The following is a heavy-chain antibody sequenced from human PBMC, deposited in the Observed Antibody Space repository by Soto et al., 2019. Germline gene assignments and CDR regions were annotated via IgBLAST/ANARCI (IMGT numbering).Heavy chain of an antibody. CDR3: ARGTPAYYDFWSGYCNWFDP. J-gene: IGHJ5*02. V-gene: IGHV3-21*01. Sequence: GGSLRLSCAASGFTFSSYSINWVRQAPGKGLEWVSSISSGSSYIYYADSVKGRFTISRHNAKNSLYLQMNSLRAEDTAVYYCARGTPAYYDFWSGYCNWFDPWGQGTLVTVSS. CDR2: ISSGSSYI. CDR1: GFTFSSYS. D-gene: IGHD3-3*01.